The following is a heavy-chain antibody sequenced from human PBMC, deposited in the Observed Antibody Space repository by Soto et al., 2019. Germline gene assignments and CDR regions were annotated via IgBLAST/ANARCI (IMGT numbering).Heavy chain of an antibody. Sequence: QVQLVESGGGVVQPGRSLRLSCATSGFTFSNYGIHWVRQAPGKGLEWVAVISYDGSNKYYADSVKGRFTISRDNSKNTMYLQINSLRAEDTAVYYWARDGIELWSAFDCWGQGILVTVSS. V-gene: IGHV3-30*03. CDR2: ISYDGSNK. CDR1: GFTFSNYG. CDR3: ARDGIELWSAFDC. J-gene: IGHJ4*02. D-gene: IGHD5-18*01.